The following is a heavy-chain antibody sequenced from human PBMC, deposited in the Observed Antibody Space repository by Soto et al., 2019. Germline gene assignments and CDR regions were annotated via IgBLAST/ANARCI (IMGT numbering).Heavy chain of an antibody. J-gene: IGHJ5*02. CDR2: IIPIFGTA. V-gene: IGHV1-69*01. CDR1: GGTFSSYA. CDR3: ARGANWDIVVVPAAASFDP. D-gene: IGHD2-2*01. Sequence: QVQLVQSGAEVKKPGSSVKVSCKASGGTFSSYAISWVRQAPGQGLEWMGGIIPIFGTANYAQKFQGRVTITADESTSTAYMELSSLRSEDTAVYYCARGANWDIVVVPAAASFDPGGQGTLVTVSS.